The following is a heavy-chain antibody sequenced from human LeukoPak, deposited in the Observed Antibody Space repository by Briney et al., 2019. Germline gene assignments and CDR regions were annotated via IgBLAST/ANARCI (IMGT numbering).Heavy chain of an antibody. CDR2: INHSGST. CDR1: GGSISSYY. V-gene: IGHV4-34*01. Sequence: SETLSLTCTVSGGSISSYYWSWIRQPPGKGLEWIGEINHSGSTNYNPSLKSRVTISVDTSKNQFSLKLSSVTAADTAVYYCARHGSGGSWFDPWGQGTLVTVSS. D-gene: IGHD3-16*01. CDR3: ARHGSGGSWFDP. J-gene: IGHJ5*02.